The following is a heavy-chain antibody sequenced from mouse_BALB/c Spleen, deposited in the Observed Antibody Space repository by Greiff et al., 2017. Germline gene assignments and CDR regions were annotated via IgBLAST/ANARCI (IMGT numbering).Heavy chain of an antibody. CDR3: ARLGYDEGGAMDY. Sequence: DVKLVESGGGLVQPGGSRKLSCAASGFTFSSFGMHWVRQAPEKGLEWVAYISSGSSTIYYADTVKGRFTISRDNPKNTLFLQMTSLRSEDTAMYYCARLGYDEGGAMDYWGQGTSVTVSS. CDR1: GFTFSSFG. CDR2: ISSGSSTI. J-gene: IGHJ4*01. V-gene: IGHV5-17*02. D-gene: IGHD2-14*01.